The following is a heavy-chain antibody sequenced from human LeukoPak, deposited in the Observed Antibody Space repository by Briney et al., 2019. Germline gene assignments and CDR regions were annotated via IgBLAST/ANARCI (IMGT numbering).Heavy chain of an antibody. CDR1: GYTFTGYY. CDR3: AREASRDGSLDY. Sequence: ASVKVSCKASGYTFTGYYMHWVRQAPGKGLEWMGWINPNSGGTNYAQKFQGRVTMTRDTSISTAYMELSRLRSDDTAVYYCAREASRDGSLDYWGQGTLVTVSS. J-gene: IGHJ4*02. V-gene: IGHV1-2*02. D-gene: IGHD5-24*01. CDR2: INPNSGGT.